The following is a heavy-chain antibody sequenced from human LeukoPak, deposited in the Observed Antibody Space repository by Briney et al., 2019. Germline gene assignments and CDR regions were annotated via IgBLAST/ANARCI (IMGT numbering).Heavy chain of an antibody. Sequence: SQTLSLTCTVSGGSISSGDYYWSWIRQPPGKGLEWIGYIYYSVSTYYNPSLKSRVTISVDTSKNQFSLKLSSVTAADTAVYYCARLWSQDAFDIWGQGTMVTVSS. V-gene: IGHV4-30-4*08. CDR2: IYYSVST. D-gene: IGHD3-3*01. J-gene: IGHJ3*02. CDR1: GGSISSGDYY. CDR3: ARLWSQDAFDI.